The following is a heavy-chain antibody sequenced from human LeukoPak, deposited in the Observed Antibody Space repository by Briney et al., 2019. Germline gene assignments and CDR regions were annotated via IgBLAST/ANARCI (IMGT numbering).Heavy chain of an antibody. Sequence: GGSLRLSCAASGFTFDDYAMHWVRQAPGKGLEWVSGISWNSGSIGYADSVKGRFTISRDNAKNSLYLQMNSLRAEDMALYYCAKSVAPYYYYYMDVWGKGTTVTVSS. D-gene: IGHD4-23*01. CDR3: AKSVAPYYYYYMDV. V-gene: IGHV3-9*03. J-gene: IGHJ6*03. CDR2: ISWNSGSI. CDR1: GFTFDDYA.